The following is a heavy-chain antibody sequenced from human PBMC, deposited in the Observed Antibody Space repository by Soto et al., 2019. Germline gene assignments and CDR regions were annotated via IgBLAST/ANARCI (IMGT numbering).Heavy chain of an antibody. Sequence: ASVKVSCKASGYTFTSYYMHWVRQAPGQGLEWMGIINPSGGSTNYAQKFQERVTITRDMSTSTAYMELSSLRSEDTAVYYCAADPSLLGYCSSTSCYYYGMDVWGQGTTVTVSS. D-gene: IGHD2-2*01. V-gene: IGHV1-46*01. J-gene: IGHJ6*02. CDR3: AADPSLLGYCSSTSCYYYGMDV. CDR2: INPSGGST. CDR1: GYTFTSYY.